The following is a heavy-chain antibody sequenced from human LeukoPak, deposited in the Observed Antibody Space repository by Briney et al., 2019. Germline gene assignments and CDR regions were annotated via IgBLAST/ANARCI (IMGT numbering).Heavy chain of an antibody. J-gene: IGHJ4*02. V-gene: IGHV3-30*04. Sequence: GGSLRLSCAASGFTFSSYTIHWVRQAPGKGLEWVTLISHDGRNKNYADSVKGRFTISRDNSKNTLYMQMNSLRAGDTAVYYCAKDLSSSGFRIDYWGQGTLVTVSS. CDR2: ISHDGRNK. D-gene: IGHD6-19*01. CDR3: AKDLSSSGFRIDY. CDR1: GFTFSSYT.